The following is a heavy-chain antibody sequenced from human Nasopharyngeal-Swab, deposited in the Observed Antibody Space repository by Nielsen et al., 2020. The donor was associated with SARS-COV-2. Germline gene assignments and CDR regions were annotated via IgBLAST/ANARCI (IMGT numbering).Heavy chain of an antibody. J-gene: IGHJ2*01. CDR2: ISWNSGSI. CDR1: GFTFSRSW. Sequence: GGSLRLSCTVSGFTFSRSWMTWVRQAPGKGLEWVSGISWNSGSIGYADSVKGRFTISRDNAKNSLYLQMNSLRAEDTALYYCAKLGYFDLWGRGTLVTVSS. V-gene: IGHV3-9*01. CDR3: AKLGYFDL.